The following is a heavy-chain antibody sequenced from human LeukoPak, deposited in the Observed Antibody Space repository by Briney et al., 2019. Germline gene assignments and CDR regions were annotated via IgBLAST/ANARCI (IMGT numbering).Heavy chain of an antibody. CDR1: GGSISSYY. Sequence: TSETLSLTCTVSGGSISSYYWSWIRQPPGKGLEWIGYIYYSGSTNYNPSLKSRVTISVDTSKNQFSLKLSSVTAADTAVYYCARGPMTDFDYWGQGTLVTVSS. V-gene: IGHV4-59*01. CDR2: IYYSGST. D-gene: IGHD2-21*02. CDR3: ARGPMTDFDY. J-gene: IGHJ4*02.